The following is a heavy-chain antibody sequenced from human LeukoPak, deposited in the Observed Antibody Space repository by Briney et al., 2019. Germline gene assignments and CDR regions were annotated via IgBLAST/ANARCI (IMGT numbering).Heavy chain of an antibody. CDR3: ARYCSGVSCYSGFDY. CDR1: GXTFSSYA. CDR2: ISGDT. D-gene: IGHD2-15*01. V-gene: IGHV3-23*01. J-gene: IGHJ4*02. Sequence: PGGSLRLSCAASGXTFSSYAMSWVRQAPGKGLEWVSSISGDTYYADSVKGRFTISRDNFKNTLYLQMNSLRVEDTAVYYCARYCSGVSCYSGFDYWGQGTLVTVSS.